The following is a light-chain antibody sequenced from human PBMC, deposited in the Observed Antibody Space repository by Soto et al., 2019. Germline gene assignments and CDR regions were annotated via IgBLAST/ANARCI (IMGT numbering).Light chain of an antibody. Sequence: QSLLTQPASVSGSPGQSVTISCPGTSLDVGKYDLVSWYQHFPGKAPKLMIFEAIRRPSGISDRFSGSKSGNTASLTISGLQAEDEADYYCCSYSLITPYVFGSGTKVTVL. CDR1: SLDVGKYDL. CDR3: CSYSLITPYV. V-gene: IGLV2-23*01. CDR2: EAI. J-gene: IGLJ1*01.